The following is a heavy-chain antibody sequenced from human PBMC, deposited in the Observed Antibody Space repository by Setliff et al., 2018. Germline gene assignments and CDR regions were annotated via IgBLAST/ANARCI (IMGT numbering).Heavy chain of an antibody. CDR1: GFIFSSYA. CDR2: ISSNGGNI. CDR3: ARKPSYENYFDY. D-gene: IGHD3-22*01. Sequence: LRLSCAASGFIFSSYAMVWVRQAPGKGLEYVSAISSNGGNIYYADSVKGRFAISRDNSKNTLYLQVGSLRTDDVAVYYCARKPSYENYFDYWGQGTLVTVS. J-gene: IGHJ4*02. V-gene: IGHV3-64*02.